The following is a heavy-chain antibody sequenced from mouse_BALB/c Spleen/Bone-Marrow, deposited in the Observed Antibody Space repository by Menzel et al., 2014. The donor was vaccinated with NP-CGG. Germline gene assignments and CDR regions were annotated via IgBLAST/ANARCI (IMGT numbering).Heavy chain of an antibody. CDR3: ARKGAMITHYYAMDY. CDR1: GFTFSSFG. Sequence: DVHLVESGGGLVQPGGSRKLSCAASGFTFSSFGMHWVRQAPEKGLEWVAYISNGSSTIYYADTVKGRFTISRGNPKNTLFLQMTSLRSEDTDMYYCARKGAMITHYYAMDYWGQGTSVTVSS. V-gene: IGHV5-17*02. J-gene: IGHJ4*01. D-gene: IGHD2-4*01. CDR2: ISNGSSTI.